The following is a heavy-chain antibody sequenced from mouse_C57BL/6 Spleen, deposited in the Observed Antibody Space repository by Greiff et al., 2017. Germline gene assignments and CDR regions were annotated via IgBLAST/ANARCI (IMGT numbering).Heavy chain of an antibody. CDR1: GFTFSDYG. J-gene: IGHJ4*01. V-gene: IGHV5-17*01. CDR3: ARARGSPSCYAMDY. D-gene: IGHD1-1*01. Sequence: EVKLVESGGGLVKPGGSLKLSCAASGFTFSDYGMHWVRQAPEKGLEWVAYISSGSSTSYYEDTVKGRFTISRDNAKNTLFVQMTSMRSEDKAMYYCARARGSPSCYAMDYWGQGTSVTVSS. CDR2: ISSGSSTS.